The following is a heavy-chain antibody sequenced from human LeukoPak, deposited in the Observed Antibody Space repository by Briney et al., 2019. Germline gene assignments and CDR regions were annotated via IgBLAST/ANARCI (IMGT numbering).Heavy chain of an antibody. CDR2: ISKDGSQK. V-gene: IGHV3-7*01. CDR1: GFTFTSYG. CDR3: ARARVWFGATIRNAFDI. Sequence: EGSLRLSCAASGFTFTSYGMTWVRQAPGKGLEWVATISKDGSQKYYVDSVKGRFTISRDNAKKSQYLQMNSLRAEDTAVYYCARARVWFGATIRNAFDIWGQGTMVTVSS. J-gene: IGHJ3*02. D-gene: IGHD3-10*01.